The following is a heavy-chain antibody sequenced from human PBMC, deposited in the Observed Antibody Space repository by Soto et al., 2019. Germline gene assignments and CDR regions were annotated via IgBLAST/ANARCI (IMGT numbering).Heavy chain of an antibody. Sequence: VQLLESGGGLVQPGGSLTLSCAASRFTFSDFAMSWVRQAPGKGLEWVSSIGGTGTDTHYADSVKGRFTISRDNSRNTLYLQIDSLRDEDTAVYYCAKDAVTYNGRWDWFDSWGQGTLVIVSS. CDR1: RFTFSDFA. CDR2: IGGTGTDT. J-gene: IGHJ5*01. CDR3: AKDAVTYNGRWDWFDS. D-gene: IGHD1-20*01. V-gene: IGHV3-23*01.